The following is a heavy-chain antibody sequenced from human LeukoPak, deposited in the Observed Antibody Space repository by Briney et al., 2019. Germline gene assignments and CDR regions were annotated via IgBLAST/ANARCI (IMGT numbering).Heavy chain of an antibody. J-gene: IGHJ4*02. Sequence: GGSLRLSCAASRFTFSSYAMSWVRQAPGKGLEWVSAISGSGGSTYYAGSVKGRFTISGDNSKNTLYLQMNSLRAEDTAVYYCAKEAGGSSWYYFDYWGQGTLVTVSS. CDR3: AKEAGGSSWYYFDY. D-gene: IGHD6-13*01. CDR1: RFTFSSYA. CDR2: ISGSGGST. V-gene: IGHV3-23*01.